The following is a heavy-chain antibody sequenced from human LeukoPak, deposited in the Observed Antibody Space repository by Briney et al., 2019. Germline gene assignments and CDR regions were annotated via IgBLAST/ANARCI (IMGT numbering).Heavy chain of an antibody. CDR3: ASDSYSPEYFQH. V-gene: IGHV3-66*01. Sequence: RGSLRLSCAASGFSVSNNYMSWVRQAPGKGLEWVSVIYSGGSTFYADSAKGRFTISRDNSKNTLYLQMNSLRAEDTAVYYCASDSYSPEYFQHWGQGTLVTV. CDR1: GFSVSNNY. D-gene: IGHD2-15*01. J-gene: IGHJ1*01. CDR2: IYSGGST.